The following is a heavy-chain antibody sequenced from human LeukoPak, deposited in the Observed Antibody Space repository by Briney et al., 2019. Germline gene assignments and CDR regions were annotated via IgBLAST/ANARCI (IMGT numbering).Heavy chain of an antibody. CDR1: GFTFSSYG. D-gene: IGHD3-9*01. CDR3: AKGGRYFDCLLPPDDY. J-gene: IGHJ4*02. CDR2: ISYDGSNK. Sequence: TGGSLRLSCAASGFTFSSYGMHWVRQAPGKGLEWVAVISYDGSNKYYADSVKGRFTISRDNSKNTLYLQMNSLRAEDTAVYYCAKGGRYFDCLLPPDDYWGQGTLVTVSS. V-gene: IGHV3-30*18.